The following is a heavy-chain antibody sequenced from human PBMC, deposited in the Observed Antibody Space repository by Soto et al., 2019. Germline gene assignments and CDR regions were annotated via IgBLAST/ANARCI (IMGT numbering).Heavy chain of an antibody. J-gene: IGHJ5*02. CDR2: IHDSGST. CDR1: GGSISGFY. D-gene: IGHD3-3*01. V-gene: IGHV4-59*01. Sequence: SETLSLTCSVSGGSISGFYWTWIRQPPGKGLEWIGYIHDSGSTNYNPALESRVSISVDTSKNELSLKLSSVTAADTAMYYCARVVIDSWSGLPTTNWLVPWGQGTLVTVSS. CDR3: ARVVIDSWSGLPTTNWLVP.